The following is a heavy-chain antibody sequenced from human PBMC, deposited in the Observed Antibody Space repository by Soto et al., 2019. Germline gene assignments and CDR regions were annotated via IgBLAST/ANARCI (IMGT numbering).Heavy chain of an antibody. CDR2: ISYDSTKT. CDR3: ARTRSAWSDFHYYSLDV. CDR1: GFTFNSYG. J-gene: IGHJ6*02. D-gene: IGHD1-26*01. V-gene: IGHV3-30*03. Sequence: GGSLRLSCAASGFTFNSYGMHWVRQGPGNGLEWVAFISYDSTKTYYADSVKGRFTISRDNSNSALYVQMNSLTGEDTAVYYCARTRSAWSDFHYYSLDVWGQGTTVTVS.